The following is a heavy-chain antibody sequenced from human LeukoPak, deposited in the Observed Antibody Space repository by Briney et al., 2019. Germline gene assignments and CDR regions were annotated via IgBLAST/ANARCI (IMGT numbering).Heavy chain of an antibody. D-gene: IGHD3-22*01. CDR3: AKSLVSSGYRLDY. CDR1: GFTFDDYS. J-gene: IGHJ4*02. V-gene: IGHV3-43*01. CDR2: ISWDGGSI. Sequence: GVSLRLSCEASGFTFDDYSMHWVRQAPGKGLEWVSLISWDGGSIHYADSVKGRFTISRDNSKKSLYLQMNSLRTEDTALYYCAKSLVSSGYRLDYWGQGTLVTVSS.